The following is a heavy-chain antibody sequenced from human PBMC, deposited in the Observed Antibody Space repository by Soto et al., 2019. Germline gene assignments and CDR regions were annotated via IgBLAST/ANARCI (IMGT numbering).Heavy chain of an antibody. CDR1: GGTVASSHW. J-gene: IGHJ5*01. Sequence: SETLSLTCGVSGGTVASSHWWSWVRQSPGGGLEWIGNVYHTGDTNLNPSLQSRVTISVDKSNNQFSLRLNPLTAADTAVYFCAREIVTAGGNNYFDTWGPGTLVTVSS. CDR2: VYHTGDT. D-gene: IGHD2-21*02. CDR3: AREIVTAGGNNYFDT. V-gene: IGHV4-4*02.